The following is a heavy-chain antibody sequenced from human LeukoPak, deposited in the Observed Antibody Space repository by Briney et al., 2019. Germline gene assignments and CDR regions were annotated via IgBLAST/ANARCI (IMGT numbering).Heavy chain of an antibody. CDR3: ARIENHWFDP. J-gene: IGHJ5*02. CDR2: IYYSGSN. CDR1: GGSISSYY. Sequence: SETLSLNCTVSGGSISSYYWSWIRPPPGKGLEWVGYIYYSGSNNYNPSLKSRVTISVDTSKSQFSLKLSSVTAADTAVYYCARIENHWFDPWGQGTMVTVSS. V-gene: IGHV4-59*01.